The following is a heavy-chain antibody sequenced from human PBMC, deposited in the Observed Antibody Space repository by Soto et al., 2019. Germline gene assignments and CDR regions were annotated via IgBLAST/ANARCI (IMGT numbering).Heavy chain of an antibody. V-gene: IGHV4-39*01. CDR2: IYYRGNT. Sequence: PSETLSLTCTVSGGSISSGGHYWGWIRQPPGKGLEWFENIYYRGNTYYNPSLRSRVTISVDTSKNQFSRKVTSLTVADTAVYYCARHRDTSSRYLLPDYWGQGILVTVSS. CDR3: ARHRDTSSRYLLPDY. J-gene: IGHJ4*02. D-gene: IGHD6-13*01. CDR1: GGSISSGGHY.